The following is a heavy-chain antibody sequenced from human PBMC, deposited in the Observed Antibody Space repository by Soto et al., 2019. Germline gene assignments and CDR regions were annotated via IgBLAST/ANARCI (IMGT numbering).Heavy chain of an antibody. Sequence: SETLSLTCAVYGGSFSGYYWSWIRQPPGKGLEWIGEINHSGSTNYNPSLKSRVTISVNTSKNQFSLKLSSVTAADTAVYYCARVGAAAGMRYYYYYMDVWGKGTTVTVSS. CDR3: ARVGAAAGMRYYYYYMDV. CDR1: GGSFSGYY. V-gene: IGHV4-34*01. D-gene: IGHD6-13*01. CDR2: INHSGST. J-gene: IGHJ6*03.